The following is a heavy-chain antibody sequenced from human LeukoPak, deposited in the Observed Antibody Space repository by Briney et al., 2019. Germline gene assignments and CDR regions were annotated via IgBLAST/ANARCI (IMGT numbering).Heavy chain of an antibody. CDR1: GHTFTGYY. Sequence: ASVRVSCKASGHTFTGYYMHWVRQAPGQGLEWMGWINPNSGGTNYAQKFQGRVTMTRDTSISTAYMELSRLRSDDTAVYYCAREHCSGGSCYPLGGFDPWGQGTLVTVSS. V-gene: IGHV1-2*02. D-gene: IGHD2-15*01. J-gene: IGHJ5*02. CDR3: AREHCSGGSCYPLGGFDP. CDR2: INPNSGGT.